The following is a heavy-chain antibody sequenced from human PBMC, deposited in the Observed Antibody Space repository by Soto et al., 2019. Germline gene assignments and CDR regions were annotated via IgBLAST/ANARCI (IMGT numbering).Heavy chain of an antibody. CDR3: ARDGPLSSPTSGWFDP. CDR2: VKQDGNER. V-gene: IGHV3-7*03. CDR1: GFTFSSYW. J-gene: IGHJ5*02. D-gene: IGHD2-2*01. Sequence: EVQVVESGGGLVQPGGSLRLSCVASGFTFSSYWMSWVRQAPGKGLEWVANVKQDGNERHYLDSVKGRFTISRDNAKNSLELLMNSLKTEDTAMYYCARDGPLSSPTSGWFDPGGQGTLVIVSS.